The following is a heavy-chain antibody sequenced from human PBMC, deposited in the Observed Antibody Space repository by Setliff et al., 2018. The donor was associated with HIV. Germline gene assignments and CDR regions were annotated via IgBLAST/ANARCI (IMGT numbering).Heavy chain of an antibody. CDR2: INAGNGNT. CDR1: GYIFTTFG. V-gene: IGHV1-3*01. CDR3: ASPTATPH. Sequence: GASVKVSCKASGYIFTTFGFSWVRQAPGQGLEWMGWINAGNGNTKYSQKFQGRVTITRDTSASTAYMELSSLRPEDTAVYHCASPTATPHWGQGTLVTVSS. D-gene: IGHD2-15*01. J-gene: IGHJ4*02.